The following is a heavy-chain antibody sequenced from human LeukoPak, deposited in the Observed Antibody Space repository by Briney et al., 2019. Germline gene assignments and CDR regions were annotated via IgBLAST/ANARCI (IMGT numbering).Heavy chain of an antibody. Sequence: SVKVSCKASGGTFSSYAISWVRQAPGQGLEWMGRIIPILGIANYAQKFQGRVTITADKSTSTAYMELSSLRSEDTAVYYCARPTPYCSGDCLDYWGQGTLVTVSS. D-gene: IGHD2-21*02. CDR3: ARPTPYCSGDCLDY. CDR1: GGTFSSYA. J-gene: IGHJ4*02. V-gene: IGHV1-69*04. CDR2: IIPILGIA.